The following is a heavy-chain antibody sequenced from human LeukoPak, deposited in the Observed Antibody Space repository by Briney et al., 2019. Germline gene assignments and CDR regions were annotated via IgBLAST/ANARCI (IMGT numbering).Heavy chain of an antibody. CDR3: AREGVVPAATSYYFDY. CDR1: GGSISSYY. D-gene: IGHD2-2*01. Sequence: PSETLSLTCSVSGGSISSYYWSWIRLPAGKGLEWIGRIYTSGSTNYNPSLKSRVTVSVDTSKNQFSLRLSSVTAADTAVYYCAREGVVPAATSYYFDYWGQGTLVTVSS. J-gene: IGHJ4*02. CDR2: IYTSGST. V-gene: IGHV4-4*07.